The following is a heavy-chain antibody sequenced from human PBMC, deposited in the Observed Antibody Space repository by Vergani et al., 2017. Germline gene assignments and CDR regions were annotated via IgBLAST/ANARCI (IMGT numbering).Heavy chain of an antibody. CDR1: GYSFTSYW. CDR3: ARQVAVAGKWWGPYYYYGMDV. CDR2: IDPSDSYT. J-gene: IGHJ6*02. D-gene: IGHD6-19*01. V-gene: IGHV5-10-1*01. Sequence: EVPLVQSGAEVKKPGESLRISCKGSGYSFTSYWISWVRQMPGKGLEWMGRIDPSDSYTNYSPSFQGPVTISADKSISTAYLQWSSLKASDTAMYYCARQVAVAGKWWGPYYYYGMDVWGQGTTVTVSS.